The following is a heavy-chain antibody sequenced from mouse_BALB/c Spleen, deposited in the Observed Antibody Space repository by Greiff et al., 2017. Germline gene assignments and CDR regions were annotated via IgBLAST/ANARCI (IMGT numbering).Heavy chain of an antibody. CDR3: ARGLYYDYHFDY. Sequence: QVQLQQSGAELVKPGASVKMSCKASGYTFTSYWMHWVKQRPGQGLEWIGYINPSTGYTEYNQKFKDKATLTADKSSSTAYMQLSSLTSEDSAVYYCARGLYYDYHFDYWGQGTTLTVSS. D-gene: IGHD2-4*01. CDR2: INPSTGYT. CDR1: GYTFTSYW. V-gene: IGHV1-7*01. J-gene: IGHJ2*01.